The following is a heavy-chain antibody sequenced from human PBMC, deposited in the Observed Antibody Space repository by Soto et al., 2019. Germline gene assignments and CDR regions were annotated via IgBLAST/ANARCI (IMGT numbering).Heavy chain of an antibody. J-gene: IGHJ4*02. CDR1: GGSISSSSYY. V-gene: IGHV4-39*01. Sequence: QLLESGPGLVKPSETLSLTCTVSGGSISSSSYYWGWIRQPPGKGLEWIGSIYYSGSTYYNPSLKSRVTISVDTSKNQFSLKLSSVTAADTAVYYCARHPTPFSSGWSDYFDYWGQGTLVTVSS. CDR3: ARHPTPFSSGWSDYFDY. D-gene: IGHD6-19*01. CDR2: IYYSGST.